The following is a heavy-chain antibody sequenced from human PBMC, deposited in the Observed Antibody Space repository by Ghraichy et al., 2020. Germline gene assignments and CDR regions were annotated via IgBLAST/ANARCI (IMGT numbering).Heavy chain of an antibody. D-gene: IGHD6-19*01. CDR2: INAGNGNT. CDR3: ARDRGSGWSAGDY. V-gene: IGHV1-3*01. CDR1: GYTFTSYA. Sequence: ASVKVSCKASGYTFTSYAMHWVRQAPGQRLEWMGWINAGNGNTKYSQKFQGRVTITRDTSASTAYMELSSLRSEDTAVYYCARDRGSGWSAGDYWGQGTLVTVSS. J-gene: IGHJ4*02.